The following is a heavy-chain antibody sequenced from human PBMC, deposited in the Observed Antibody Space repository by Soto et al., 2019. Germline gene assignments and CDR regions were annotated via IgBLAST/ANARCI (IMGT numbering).Heavy chain of an antibody. CDR3: ASSIHSISPDDYGDYLVSGMDV. CDR1: GYTFTSYG. Sequence: QVQLVQSGAEVKKPGASVKVSCKASGYTFTSYGISWVRQAPGQGLEWMGWISAYNGNTNYAQKLQGRVTMTTDTSTCTAYMELRSLRSDDTDVYYFASSIHSISPDDYGDYLVSGMDVWGQGTTVTVSS. CDR2: ISAYNGNT. J-gene: IGHJ6*02. D-gene: IGHD4-17*01. V-gene: IGHV1-18*01.